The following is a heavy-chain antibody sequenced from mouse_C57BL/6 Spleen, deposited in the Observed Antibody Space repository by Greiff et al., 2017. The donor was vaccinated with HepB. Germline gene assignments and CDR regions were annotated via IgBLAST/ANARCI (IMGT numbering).Heavy chain of an antibody. Sequence: DVQLVESGGGLVKPGGSLKLSCAASGFTFSDYGMHWVRQAPEKGLEWVAYISSGSSTIYYADTVKGRFTISRDNAKNTLFLQMTSLRSEDTAMYYCARPGLYWDFDVWGTGTTVTVSS. D-gene: IGHD3-1*01. CDR1: GFTFSDYG. V-gene: IGHV5-17*01. CDR2: ISSGSSTI. J-gene: IGHJ1*03. CDR3: ARPGLYWDFDV.